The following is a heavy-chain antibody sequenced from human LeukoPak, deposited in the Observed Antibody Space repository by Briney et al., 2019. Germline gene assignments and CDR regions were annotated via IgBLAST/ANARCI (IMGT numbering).Heavy chain of an antibody. Sequence: PSETLSLTFTVSGGSIGSGSYYWSWIRQPAGKGLEWIGRIYTSGSTNYNPSLKSRVTISVDTSKNQFSLKLSSVTAADTAVYYCARDRRWVGATWDPTDQPAWFDPWGQGTLVTVSS. CDR2: IYTSGST. CDR1: GGSIGSGSYY. CDR3: ARDRRWVGATWDPTDQPAWFDP. J-gene: IGHJ5*02. D-gene: IGHD1-26*01. V-gene: IGHV4-61*02.